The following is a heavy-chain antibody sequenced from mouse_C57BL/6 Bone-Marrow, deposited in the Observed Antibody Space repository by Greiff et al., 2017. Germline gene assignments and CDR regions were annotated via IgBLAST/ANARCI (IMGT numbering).Heavy chain of an antibody. V-gene: IGHV1-50*01. Sequence: QVQLQQPGAELVKPGASVKLSCKASGYTFTSYWLQWVKQRPGQGLEWIGEIDPSDSYTNYNQKFQGKATLTVDTSSSTAYMQLSSLTAEDSAVYYCARDYGSSYWYFDVWGTGTTVTVAS. D-gene: IGHD1-1*01. CDR2: IDPSDSYT. CDR3: ARDYGSSYWYFDV. CDR1: GYTFTSYW. J-gene: IGHJ1*03.